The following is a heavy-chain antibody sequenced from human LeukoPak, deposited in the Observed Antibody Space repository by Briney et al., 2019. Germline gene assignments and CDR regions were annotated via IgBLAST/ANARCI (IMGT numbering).Heavy chain of an antibody. CDR3: AKGVVPAHYYYYGMDV. J-gene: IGHJ6*02. CDR2: ISGSGGST. CDR1: GFTFSSYA. V-gene: IGHV3-23*01. Sequence: SLRLSCAASGFTFSSYAMSWVRQAPGKGLEWVSAISGSGGSTYYADSVKGRFTISRDNSKNTLYLQMNSLRAEDTAVYYCAKGVVPAHYYYYGMDVWGQGTTVTVSS. D-gene: IGHD2-2*01.